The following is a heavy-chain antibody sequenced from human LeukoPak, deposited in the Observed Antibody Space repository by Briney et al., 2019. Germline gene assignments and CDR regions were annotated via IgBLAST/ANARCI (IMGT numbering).Heavy chain of an antibody. CDR1: GDITHY. CDR3: ARDFVPSGWFDP. CDR2: IYYSGST. Sequence: SETLSLTCSVSGDITHYWGWIRQPPGKGLECIGSIYYSGSTYYNPSLKSRVTISVDTSKNQFSLKLSSVTAADTAVYYCARDFVPSGWFDPWGQGTLVTVSS. D-gene: IGHD3-16*02. V-gene: IGHV4-39*07. J-gene: IGHJ5*02.